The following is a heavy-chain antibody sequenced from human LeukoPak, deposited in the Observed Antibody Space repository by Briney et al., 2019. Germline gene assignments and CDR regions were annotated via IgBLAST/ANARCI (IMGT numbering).Heavy chain of an antibody. CDR3: TRGFDLPIVSAAIHWFDP. Sequence: ASVKVACKASGYTSTSYDTNWVRQATGQGLEWMGWMNPNSGNTGYAQKFQGRVTITRNTSISTGYMELSRLRSEDTAVYYSTRGFDLPIVSAAIHWFDPWGQGTLVTVSS. D-gene: IGHD2-2*01. V-gene: IGHV1-8*03. J-gene: IGHJ5*02. CDR2: MNPNSGNT. CDR1: GYTSTSYD.